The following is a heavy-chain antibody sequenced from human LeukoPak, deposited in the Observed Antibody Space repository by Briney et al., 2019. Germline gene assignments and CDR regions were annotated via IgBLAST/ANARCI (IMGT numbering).Heavy chain of an antibody. CDR1: GFTFNNHW. CDR2: INTDGRTT. D-gene: IGHD1-20*01. J-gene: IGHJ4*02. Sequence: GGSLRLSCAASGFTFNNHWMHWVRQAPGKGLVWISRINTDGRTTDYADSVKGRFTISRDNAKNTLYLQMNSLRAEDTAVYYCGRDANWNQIDYWGQGSLVTVSS. V-gene: IGHV3-74*01. CDR3: GRDANWNQIDY.